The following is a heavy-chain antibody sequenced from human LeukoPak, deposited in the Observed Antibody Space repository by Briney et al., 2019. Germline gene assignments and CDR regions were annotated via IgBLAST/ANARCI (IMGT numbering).Heavy chain of an antibody. J-gene: IGHJ4*02. Sequence: TGGPLRLSCAASGFTFRGYGMSWVRQAPGKGLEWVSAIRGSGVTTYYADSVKGRFTISRDNSRTTLYLLMNSLRAEDTAVYYCAKDAAANVDYPYYFDYWGQGALVTVSS. V-gene: IGHV3-23*01. CDR3: AKDAAANVDYPYYFDY. CDR2: IRGSGVTT. CDR1: GFTFRGYG. D-gene: IGHD4-11*01.